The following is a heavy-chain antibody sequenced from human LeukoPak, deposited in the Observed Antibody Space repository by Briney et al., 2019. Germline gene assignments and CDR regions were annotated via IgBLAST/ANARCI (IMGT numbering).Heavy chain of an antibody. CDR1: GFSFSNSA. CDR3: AKMFFDNSGYLDH. CDR2: ITDNSGRT. Sequence: PGGSLRLSCAASGFSFSNSAMTWVRQAPGKGLEWVSAITDNSGRTFYAGSVRGRFTISRDNSKSTLYLEMNSLRAEDTAVYYCAKMFFDNSGYLDHWGQGTLATVSS. D-gene: IGHD3-22*01. V-gene: IGHV3-23*01. J-gene: IGHJ4*02.